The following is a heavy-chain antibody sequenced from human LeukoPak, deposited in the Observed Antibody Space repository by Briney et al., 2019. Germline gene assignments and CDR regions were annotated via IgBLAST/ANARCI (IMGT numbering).Heavy chain of an antibody. CDR3: ARDWPGVYYYYYYGMDV. D-gene: IGHD6-6*01. J-gene: IGHJ6*02. Sequence: PGGSLRLSCAASGFTFSSYWMSWVRQAPGKGLEWVANIKQDGSEKYYADSVKGRFTISRDNAKNSLYLQMNSLRAEDTAVYYCARDWPGVYYYYYYGMDVWGQGTTVTVSS. V-gene: IGHV3-7*01. CDR2: IKQDGSEK. CDR1: GFTFSSYW.